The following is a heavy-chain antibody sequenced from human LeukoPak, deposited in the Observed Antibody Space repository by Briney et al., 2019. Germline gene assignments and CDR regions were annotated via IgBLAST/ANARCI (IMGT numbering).Heavy chain of an antibody. CDR2: IYYSGSGST. D-gene: IGHD1-1*01. V-gene: IGHV4-59*01. Sequence: SGTLSLTCTVSGGSISSYYWSWIRQPPGKGLEWIGYIYYSGSGSTNYNPSLKSRVTISVDTSKNQFSLKLSSVTAADTAVYYCARGEYSGSDWGQGTLVTVSS. CDR3: ARGEYSGSD. J-gene: IGHJ4*02. CDR1: GGSISSYY.